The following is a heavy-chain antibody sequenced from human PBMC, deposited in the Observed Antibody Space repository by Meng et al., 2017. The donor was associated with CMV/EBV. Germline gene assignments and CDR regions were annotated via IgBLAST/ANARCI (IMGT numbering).Heavy chain of an antibody. D-gene: IGHD6-13*01. V-gene: IGHV1-69*05. CDR2: IIPIFGTA. J-gene: IGHJ6*02. CDR3: SRASGIAGYYYYGMDV. CDR1: GCTFSSYA. Sequence: SVKVSCKASGCTFSSYAISWVRPAPGQGLEWMGGIIPIFGTANYAQKFQGRVTITTDESTSTAYMELSSLRSEDTAVYYCSRASGIAGYYYYGMDVWGQGTTVTVSS.